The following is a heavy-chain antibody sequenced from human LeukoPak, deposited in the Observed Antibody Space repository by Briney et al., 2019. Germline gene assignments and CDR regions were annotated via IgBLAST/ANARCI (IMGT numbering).Heavy chain of an antibody. CDR2: IYYSGST. V-gene: IGHV4-61*01. J-gene: IGHJ4*02. CDR3: ARWHYYDSSGYASRGFY. D-gene: IGHD3-22*01. CDR1: GGSVSSGSYY. Sequence: SETLSLTCTVSGGSVSSGSYYGSWIRQPPGKGLEWIGYIYYSGSTNYNPSLKSRVTISVDTSKNQFSLKLSSVTAADTAVYYCARWHYYDSSGYASRGFYWGQGTLVTVSS.